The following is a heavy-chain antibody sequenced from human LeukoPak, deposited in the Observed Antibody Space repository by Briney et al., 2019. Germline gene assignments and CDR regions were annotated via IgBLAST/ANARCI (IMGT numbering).Heavy chain of an antibody. J-gene: IGHJ4*02. CDR3: ARRSAGQWFGELSYYFDY. V-gene: IGHV4-34*01. Sequence: SETLSLTCAVYGGSFSGYYWSWIRQPPGKGLEWIGEINHSGSTNYNPSLKSRVTISVDTSKNQFSLKLSSVTAADTAVYYCARRSAGQWFGELSYYFDYWGQGTLVTVSS. CDR1: GGSFSGYY. CDR2: INHSGST. D-gene: IGHD3-10*01.